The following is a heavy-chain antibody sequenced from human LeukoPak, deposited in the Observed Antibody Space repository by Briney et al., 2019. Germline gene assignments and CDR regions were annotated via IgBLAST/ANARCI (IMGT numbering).Heavy chain of an antibody. J-gene: IGHJ4*02. Sequence: ASVKVSCKASGYTFSHYAMHWVRQAPGQRLEWMGWINAGNGDTKYSLKFQGRVTITRDTSASTAYMALSSLRSEDTAVYSCARVYYYGSGNIREIGYWGQGTLVTVSS. CDR3: ARVYYYGSGNIREIGY. D-gene: IGHD3-10*01. CDR1: GYTFSHYA. CDR2: INAGNGDT. V-gene: IGHV1-3*01.